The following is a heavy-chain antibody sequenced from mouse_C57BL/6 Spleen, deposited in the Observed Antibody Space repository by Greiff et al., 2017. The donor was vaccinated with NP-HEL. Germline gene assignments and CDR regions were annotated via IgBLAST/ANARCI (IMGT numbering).Heavy chain of an antibody. V-gene: IGHV1-50*01. CDR2: IDPSDSYT. J-gene: IGHJ2*01. Sequence: VQLQQSGAELVKPGASVKLSCKASGYTFTSYWMQWVKQRPGQGLEWIGEIDPSDSYTNYNQKFKGKATLTVDTSSSTAYMQLSSLTSEDSAVYYCARKSPGYFDYWGQGTTLTVSS. CDR1: GYTFTSYW. CDR3: ARKSPGYFDY.